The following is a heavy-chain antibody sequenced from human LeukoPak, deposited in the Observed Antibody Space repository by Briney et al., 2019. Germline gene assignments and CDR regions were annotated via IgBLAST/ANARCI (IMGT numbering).Heavy chain of an antibody. V-gene: IGHV1-2*02. Sequence: GASVKVSCKASGYPFTGSYLHWVRQAPGQGLEWTGWIDCNTGTTHYEEKFEARVTMTRDTSISTVYIEVSGLIFDDTAVYFCAREGDYGDYVAYWGQGTLVTVSS. CDR2: IDCNTGTT. CDR1: GYPFTGSY. CDR3: AREGDYGDYVAY. D-gene: IGHD4-17*01. J-gene: IGHJ4*02.